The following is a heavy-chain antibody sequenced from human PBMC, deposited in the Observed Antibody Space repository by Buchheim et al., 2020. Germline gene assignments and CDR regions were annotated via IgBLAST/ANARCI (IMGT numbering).Heavy chain of an antibody. CDR1: GFTFSSYG. J-gene: IGHJ4*02. Sequence: QVQLVESGGGVVQPGRSLRLSCAASGFTFSSYGMHWVRQAPGKGLEWVAVISYDGSNKYYADSVKGRFTISRDNSKNTLDLQMNSLRAEDTAVYYCAKDRQVGATIIDYWGQGTL. V-gene: IGHV3-30*18. CDR2: ISYDGSNK. CDR3: AKDRQVGATIIDY. D-gene: IGHD1-26*01.